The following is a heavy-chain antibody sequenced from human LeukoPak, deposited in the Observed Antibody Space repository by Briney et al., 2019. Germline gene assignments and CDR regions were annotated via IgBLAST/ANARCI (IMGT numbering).Heavy chain of an antibody. V-gene: IGHV3-21*01. Sequence: KPGGSLRLSCAASGFTFSSYSMNWVRQAPGKGLEWVSSISSSSSYIYYADSVKGRFTISRDNAKNSLYLQMNSLRAEDTAVYYCARVGGHIAARPPFFDYWGQGTLVTVSS. D-gene: IGHD6-6*01. CDR1: GFTFSSYS. CDR3: ARVGGHIAARPPFFDY. CDR2: ISSSSSYI. J-gene: IGHJ4*02.